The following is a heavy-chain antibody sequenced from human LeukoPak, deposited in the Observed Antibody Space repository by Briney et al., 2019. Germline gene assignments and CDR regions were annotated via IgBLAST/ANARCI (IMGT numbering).Heavy chain of an antibody. Sequence: GGSLRLSCAASRFTFSNYAMTWVRQAPGKGLEWVSVISGSGGSTYYADSVKGRFSISRDNSKNTLYLQMNSLRAEDTAVYYCAKDYCGSYYYFDYWGQGTLVTVSS. D-gene: IGHD1-26*01. CDR3: AKDYCGSYYYFDY. CDR1: RFTFSNYA. CDR2: ISGSGGST. V-gene: IGHV3-23*01. J-gene: IGHJ4*02.